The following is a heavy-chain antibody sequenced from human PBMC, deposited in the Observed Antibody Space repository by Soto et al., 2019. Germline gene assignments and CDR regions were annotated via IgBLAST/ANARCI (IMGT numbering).Heavy chain of an antibody. J-gene: IGHJ4*02. CDR2: ISRDGNSR. CDR3: VKEDDNYFFDY. V-gene: IGHV3-30*18. CDR1: GFTFSSRG. D-gene: IGHD1-1*01. Sequence: QVQLVESGGGVIQPGKSLRLACAASGFTFSSRGMHWVRQAPGKGLEWVAIISRDGNSRFYGGSVKGRFTISRDNSKDTLYFEMENLLFEDTAAYYCVKEDDNYFFDYWGPGTLVTVSS.